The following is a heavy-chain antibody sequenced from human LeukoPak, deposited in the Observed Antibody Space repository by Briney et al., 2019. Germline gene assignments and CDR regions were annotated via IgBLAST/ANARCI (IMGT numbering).Heavy chain of an antibody. CDR2: IYSGGNT. CDR3: ARGDGYNFFDY. V-gene: IGHV3-66*01. CDR1: GFSVSSNY. D-gene: IGHD5-24*01. J-gene: IGHJ4*02. Sequence: PGGSLRLSCAASGFSVSSNYMNWVRQAPGKGLEWVSVIYSGGNTYYADSVKGRFTISRDNSENTLYLQMKSLRAEDTAVYYCARGDGYNFFDYWGQGTLVTVSS.